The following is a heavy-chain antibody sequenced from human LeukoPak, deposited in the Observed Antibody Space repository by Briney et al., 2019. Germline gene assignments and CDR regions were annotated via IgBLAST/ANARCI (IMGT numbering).Heavy chain of an antibody. J-gene: IGHJ1*01. CDR1: GFTFSSYA. CDR2: TNKDGSEK. D-gene: IGHD1-1*01. CDR3: VKDGNDGLNDWEY. V-gene: IGHV3-7*03. Sequence: PGGSLRLSCAASGFTFSSYAMSWVRQAPGKGLEWVANTNKDGSEKWYVDSVKGRFTISRDNAKNSLYLQMNSLKAGDTALYYCVKDGNDGLNDWEYGGQGALVTVSS.